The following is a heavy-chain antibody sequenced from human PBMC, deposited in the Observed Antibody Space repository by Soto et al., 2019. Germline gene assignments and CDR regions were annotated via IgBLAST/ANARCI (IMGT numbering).Heavy chain of an antibody. Sequence: PSETLSLTCTVSGGSISSGGYYWSWIRQHPGKGLEWIGYIYYSGSTYYNPSLKSRVTISVDTSKNQFSLKLSSVTAADTAVYYCARDHEDCSSTSYQRSLDYWGQGTLVTVSS. V-gene: IGHV4-31*03. CDR1: GGSISSGGYY. CDR2: IYYSGST. D-gene: IGHD2-2*01. J-gene: IGHJ4*02. CDR3: ARDHEDCSSTSYQRSLDY.